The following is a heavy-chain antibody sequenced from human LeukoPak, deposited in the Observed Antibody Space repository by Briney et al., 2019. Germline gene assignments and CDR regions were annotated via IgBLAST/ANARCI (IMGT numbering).Heavy chain of an antibody. Sequence: GGSLRLSCAASGFSVTNNYITWVRQAPGKGLEWVSGISGSGDNTYYADSVKGRFTISRDNSKNTLYVQVNSLGTEDTAAYYCAKGSYYDSSGSFYFDYWGQGTLVTVSS. V-gene: IGHV3-23*01. CDR2: ISGSGDNT. CDR3: AKGSYYDSSGSFYFDY. J-gene: IGHJ4*02. CDR1: GFSVTNNY. D-gene: IGHD3-22*01.